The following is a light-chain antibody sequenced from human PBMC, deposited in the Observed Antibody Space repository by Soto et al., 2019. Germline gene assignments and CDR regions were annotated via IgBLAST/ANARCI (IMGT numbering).Light chain of an antibody. CDR1: QTIYKNY. J-gene: IGKJ3*01. CDR2: GIS. Sequence: EIVLTQSPGTLSLSPGERATLSCRASQTIYKNYLAWYQQRPGQAPRPLIYGISIRATGVPDRFSGSGSGTDFTLALGRLEPEDSAVDYCQDYGSSPFTFGPGTKVEIK. CDR3: QDYGSSPFT. V-gene: IGKV3-20*01.